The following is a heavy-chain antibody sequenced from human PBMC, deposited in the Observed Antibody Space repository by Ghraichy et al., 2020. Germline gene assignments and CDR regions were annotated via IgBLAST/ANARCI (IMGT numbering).Heavy chain of an antibody. CDR1: GYTFTSYD. V-gene: IGHV1-8*01. CDR3: ARFDPLDSIFDY. Sequence: ASVKVSCKASGYTFTSYDINWVRQATGQGLEWMGWMNPNSGNTGYAQKFQGRVTMTRNTSISTAYMELSSLRSEDTAVYYCARFDPLDSIFDYWGQGTLVTVSS. CDR2: MNPNSGNT. D-gene: IGHD2-15*01. J-gene: IGHJ4*02.